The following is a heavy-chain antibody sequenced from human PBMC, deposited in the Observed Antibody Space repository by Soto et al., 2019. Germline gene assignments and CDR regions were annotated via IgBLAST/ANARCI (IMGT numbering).Heavy chain of an antibody. V-gene: IGHV2-5*02. CDR3: AHRPPEFYSGYDTGGYFDY. CDR1: GFSLSTSGVG. D-gene: IGHD5-12*01. J-gene: IGHJ4*02. CDR2: IYWDDDK. Sequence: QITLKESGPTLVKPTQTLTLTCTFSGFSLSTSGVGVGWIRQPPGKALEWLALIYWDDDKRYSPSLKSRLTITKDTSKTQGVLTMTNMDPVDTATYYCAHRPPEFYSGYDTGGYFDYWGQGTLVTVS.